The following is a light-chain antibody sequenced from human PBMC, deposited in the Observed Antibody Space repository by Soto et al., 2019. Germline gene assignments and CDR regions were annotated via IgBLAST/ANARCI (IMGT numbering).Light chain of an antibody. J-gene: IGKJ2*01. CDR3: MQGTHWPPYT. V-gene: IGKV2-30*01. Sequence: DVVMTQSPLSLPVTLRQPASISCRSSQSLVYSDGNTYLSWFQQRPGQSPRRLIYKVSNRDSGVPDRFSGSESGTDFTLKISRVEAEDVGVYYCMQGTHWPPYTFGQGTKLEIK. CDR2: KVS. CDR1: QSLVYSDGNTY.